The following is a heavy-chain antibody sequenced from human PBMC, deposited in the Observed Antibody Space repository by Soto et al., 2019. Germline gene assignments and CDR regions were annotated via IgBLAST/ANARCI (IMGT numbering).Heavy chain of an antibody. D-gene: IGHD6-6*01. CDR3: ARGSYSSSPETHYGMDV. J-gene: IGHJ6*02. CDR1: GFTFSSYG. Sequence: GGSLRLSCAASGFTFSSYGMHWVRQAPGKGLEWVAVIWYDGSNKYYADSVKGRFTISRDNSKNTLYLQMNSLRAEDTAVYYCARGSYSSSPETHYGMDVWGQGTTVTVSS. CDR2: IWYDGSNK. V-gene: IGHV3-33*01.